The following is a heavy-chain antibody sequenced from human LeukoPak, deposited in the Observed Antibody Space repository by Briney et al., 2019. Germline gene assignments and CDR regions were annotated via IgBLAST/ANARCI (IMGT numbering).Heavy chain of an antibody. V-gene: IGHV3-7*01. CDR2: IKQDGSEK. D-gene: IGHD3-16*01. CDR3: AREGGMIIPFDY. J-gene: IGHJ4*02. CDR1: GFTFSSYW. Sequence: GGSLRLSCAASGFTFSSYWMSWVRQAPGKGLEWVANIKQDGSEKYYVDSVKGRFTISRDNAKNSLYLQMNSLGAEDTGLYFCAREGGMIIPFDYWGQGILVTVSS.